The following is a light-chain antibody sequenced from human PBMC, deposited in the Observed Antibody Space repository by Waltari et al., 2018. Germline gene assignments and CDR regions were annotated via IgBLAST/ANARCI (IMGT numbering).Light chain of an antibody. V-gene: IGLV3-21*03. CDR2: DNS. CDR3: QVWDTRSDHLI. J-gene: IGLJ2*01. Sequence: SYVLTQPPSVSVAPGKTARITWGGNDIGTKSVHWYQQEPGQAPVPVVHDNSDRPSGIPDRFSGSNSGDTATLTISRVEAGDEADYYCQVWDTRSDHLIFGGGTKLTVL. CDR1: DIGTKS.